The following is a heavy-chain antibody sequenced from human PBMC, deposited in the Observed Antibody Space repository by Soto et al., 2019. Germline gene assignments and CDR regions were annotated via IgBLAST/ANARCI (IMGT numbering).Heavy chain of an antibody. V-gene: IGHV3-48*01. D-gene: IGHD2-2*01. CDR2: ISNSSSII. Sequence: GGSLRLSCAASGFTFSSYSMNWVRQAPGKGLEWVSYISNSSSIIYYADSVKGRFTISRDNAKNSLYLQMNSLRAEDTAIYYCARGVPAAMSFFPYCGQGTLVTVSS. CDR1: GFTFSSYS. J-gene: IGHJ1*01. CDR3: ARGVPAAMSFFPY.